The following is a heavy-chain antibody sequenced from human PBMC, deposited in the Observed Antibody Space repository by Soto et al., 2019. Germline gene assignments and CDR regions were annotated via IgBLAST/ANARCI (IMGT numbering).Heavy chain of an antibody. V-gene: IGHV1-18*04. CDR1: AYIFTSYG. Sequence: ASVKVSCKASAYIFTSYGITWVRQAPGQPLEWLGWISLYSDGTNYAQKFQGRVSMTTDTSTTTAYMELRSLRSDDTAVYYCARVVPGAEAWFGPWGQGTLVTVSS. D-gene: IGHD2-2*01. CDR3: ARVVPGAEAWFGP. CDR2: ISLYSDGT. J-gene: IGHJ5*02.